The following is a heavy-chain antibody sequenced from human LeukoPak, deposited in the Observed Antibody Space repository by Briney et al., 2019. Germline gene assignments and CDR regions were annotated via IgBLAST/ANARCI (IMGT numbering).Heavy chain of an antibody. J-gene: IGHJ6*02. D-gene: IGHD3-16*01. CDR3: AIVLGGLLDYYYCGMDV. CDR1: GGSISSGGYY. Sequence: PSETLSLTCTVSGGSISSGGYYWSWIRQHPGKGLEWIGYIYYSGSTYYNPSLKSRVTISVDTSKNQFSLKLSSVTAADTAVYYCAIVLGGLLDYYYCGMDVWGQGTTVTVSS. CDR2: IYYSGST. V-gene: IGHV4-31*03.